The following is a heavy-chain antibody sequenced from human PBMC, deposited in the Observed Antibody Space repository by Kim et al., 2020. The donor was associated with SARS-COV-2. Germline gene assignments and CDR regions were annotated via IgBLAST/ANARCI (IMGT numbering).Heavy chain of an antibody. D-gene: IGHD4-17*01. J-gene: IGHJ4*02. CDR3: ARDRGYGELDY. Sequence: TYNADAVKGRFTFSRDNSKNTLYLQMNSLRAEDTAVYYCARDRGYGELDYWGQGTLVTVSS. CDR2: T. V-gene: IGHV3-53*01.